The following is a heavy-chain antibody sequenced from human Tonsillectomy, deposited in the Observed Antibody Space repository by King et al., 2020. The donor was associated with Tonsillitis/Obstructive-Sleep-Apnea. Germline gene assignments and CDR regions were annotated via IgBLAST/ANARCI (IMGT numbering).Heavy chain of an antibody. D-gene: IGHD2-15*01. J-gene: IGHJ4*02. CDR1: GDSISSSNW. Sequence: VQLQESGPGLVKPSGTLSLTCAVSGDSISSSNWWSWVRQSPGKGLDGIGEIHHSGKTNYNPSLQVRVAISVDKSKNQFSLKVTSVTAADAAVYYCVGSSHVGWDFWGQGTLVTVSS. CDR3: VGSSHVGWDF. V-gene: IGHV4-4*02. CDR2: IHHSGKT.